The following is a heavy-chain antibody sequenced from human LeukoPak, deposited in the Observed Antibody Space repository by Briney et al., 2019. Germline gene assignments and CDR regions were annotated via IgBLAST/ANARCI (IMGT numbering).Heavy chain of an antibody. V-gene: IGHV3-7*01. CDR1: GFTFSSYW. J-gene: IGHJ3*02. CDR2: IKQDGSEK. Sequence: PAGGSLRLSCAASGFTFSSYWMSWVRQAPGKGLEWVANIKQDGSEKYYVDSVKGRFTISRDNSKNTLYLQMNSLRAEDTAVYYCARLGITPDAFDIWGQGTMVTVSS. CDR3: ARLGITPDAFDI. D-gene: IGHD2-15*01.